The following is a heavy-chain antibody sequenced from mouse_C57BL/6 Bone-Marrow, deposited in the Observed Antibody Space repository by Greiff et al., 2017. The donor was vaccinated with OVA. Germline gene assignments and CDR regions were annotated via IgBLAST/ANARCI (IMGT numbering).Heavy chain of an antibody. CDR2: IDPENGDT. Sequence: EVQLVESGAELVRPGASVKLSCTASGFNIKDDYMHWVKQRPEQGLEWIGWIDPENGDTEYASKFQGKATITADTSSNTAYLQLSSLTSEDTAVYYCTTRGERDYFDYWGQGTTLTVSS. V-gene: IGHV14-4*01. J-gene: IGHJ2*01. CDR1: GFNIKDDY. CDR3: TTRGERDYFDY.